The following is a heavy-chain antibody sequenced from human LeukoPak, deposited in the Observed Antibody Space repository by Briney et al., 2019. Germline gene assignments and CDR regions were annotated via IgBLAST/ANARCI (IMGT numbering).Heavy chain of an antibody. Sequence: ASVKVSCKASGGTFSSYAISWVRQAPGQGLEWMGGIIPIFGTANNAQKFQGRVTITADESTSTAYMELSSLRSEDSVVFYGARVVRNGAVAGTGLLDYWGQGSLVTVSS. CDR2: IIPIFGTA. J-gene: IGHJ4*02. D-gene: IGHD6-19*01. V-gene: IGHV1-69*13. CDR3: ARVVRNGAVAGTGLLDY. CDR1: GGTFSSYA.